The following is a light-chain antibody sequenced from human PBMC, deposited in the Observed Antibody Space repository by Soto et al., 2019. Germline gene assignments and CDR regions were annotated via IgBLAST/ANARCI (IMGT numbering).Light chain of an antibody. CDR2: AAS. CDR1: QSISSY. V-gene: IGKV1-39*01. J-gene: IGKJ5*01. CDR3: QQASSFPPT. Sequence: IPMIQSPSSLSASVGDRVTITCRASQSISSYLNWYHQKPGKAPKLLIYAASSLQSGVPSRFSDSGSGTDFTLTISSLQPADFATYYCQQASSFPPTFGQGTRLEIK.